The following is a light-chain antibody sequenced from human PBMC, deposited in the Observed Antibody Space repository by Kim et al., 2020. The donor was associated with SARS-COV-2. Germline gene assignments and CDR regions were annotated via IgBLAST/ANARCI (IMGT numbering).Light chain of an antibody. CDR1: QSLLHSNGYNY. CDR2: LGS. CDR3: MQALQILT. Sequence: DIVMTQSPLSLPVTPGEPASISCRSSQSLLHSNGYNYLDWYLQKPGQSPQLLIYLGSNRASGVPDRFSGSGSGTDFTLKISRVEAEDVGFYYCMQALQILTFGGGTKVDIK. V-gene: IGKV2-28*01. J-gene: IGKJ4*01.